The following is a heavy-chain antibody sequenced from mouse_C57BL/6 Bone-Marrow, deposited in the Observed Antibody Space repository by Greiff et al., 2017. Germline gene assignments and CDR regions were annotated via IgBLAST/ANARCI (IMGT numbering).Heavy chain of an antibody. CDR2: IDPSDSYT. CDR3: ARNLYYGYDGYFDV. J-gene: IGHJ1*03. V-gene: IGHV1-69*01. D-gene: IGHD2-2*01. Sequence: VKLQQPGAELVMPGASVKLSCKASGYTFTSYWMHWVKQRPGQGLEWIGEIDPSDSYTNYNQKFKGKSTLTVDKSSSTAYMQLSSLTSEDSAVYYGARNLYYGYDGYFDVWGTGTTVTVSS. CDR1: GYTFTSYW.